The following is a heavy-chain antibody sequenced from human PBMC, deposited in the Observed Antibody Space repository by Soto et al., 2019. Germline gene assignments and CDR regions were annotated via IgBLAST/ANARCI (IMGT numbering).Heavy chain of an antibody. Sequence: SETLSLTCSVSGDSINSDKYYWGWIRQPPGKGLEWIGSIYYRGNTYYNPSLQTRVTISLDKSKSQFSLRLNSVTAADSAVYFCARLEGLATLPYHFAFWGQGAQVTVSS. J-gene: IGHJ4*02. D-gene: IGHD3-9*01. CDR3: ARLEGLATLPYHFAF. CDR1: GDSINSDKYY. V-gene: IGHV4-39*01. CDR2: IYYRGNT.